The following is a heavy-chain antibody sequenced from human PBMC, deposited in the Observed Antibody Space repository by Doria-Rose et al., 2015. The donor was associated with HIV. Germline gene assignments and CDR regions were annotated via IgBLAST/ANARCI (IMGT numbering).Heavy chain of an antibody. Sequence: QITLKESGPVLVKPTETLTLTCTVSGVSLSSPGMGVSWIRQPPGKALKWLANIFSDDERSYKTSLKSRRTISRGTSKSQVVLTMTDMDPVDTATYYCARIKSSRWYHKYYFDFWGQGTLVIVSA. V-gene: IGHV2-26*01. CDR1: GVSLSSPGMG. J-gene: IGHJ4*02. D-gene: IGHD6-13*01. CDR2: IFSDDER. CDR3: ARIKSSRWYHKYYFDF.